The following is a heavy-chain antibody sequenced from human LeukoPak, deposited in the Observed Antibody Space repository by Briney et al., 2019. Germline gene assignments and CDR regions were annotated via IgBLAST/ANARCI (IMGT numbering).Heavy chain of an antibody. CDR3: AKAGYCTSTSCPLDY. J-gene: IGHJ4*02. D-gene: IGHD2-2*03. Sequence: PGGSLRLSCAASGFAFSSYAMSWVRQAPGKGLEWVSVISGSSGSTYYADSVKGRFTISRDNSKNTLYLQMNSLRAEDTAVYYCAKAGYCTSTSCPLDYWGQGTLVTVSS. V-gene: IGHV3-23*01. CDR1: GFAFSSYA. CDR2: ISGSSGST.